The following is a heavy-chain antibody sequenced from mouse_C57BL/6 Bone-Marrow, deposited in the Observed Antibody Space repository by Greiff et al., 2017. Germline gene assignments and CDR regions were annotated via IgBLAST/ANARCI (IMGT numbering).Heavy chain of an antibody. J-gene: IGHJ2*01. D-gene: IGHD1-1*01. CDR1: GYTFTSYD. CDR3: ARRDSHFYYGSSPFDY. CDR2: IYPRDGST. Sequence: QVQLQQSGPELVKPGASVKLSCKASGYTFTSYDINWVKQRPGQGLEWIGWIYPRDGSTKYNEKFKGKATLTVATSSSTAYMELHSLTSEDSAVYFCARRDSHFYYGSSPFDYWGQGTTLTVSS. V-gene: IGHV1-85*01.